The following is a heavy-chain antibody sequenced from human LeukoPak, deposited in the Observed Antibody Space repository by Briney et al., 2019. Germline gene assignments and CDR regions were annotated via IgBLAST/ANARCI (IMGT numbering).Heavy chain of an antibody. J-gene: IGHJ5*02. Sequence: KPSETLSLTCAVYGGSFSGYYWSWIRQPPGKGLEWIGETNHSGSTNYNPSLKSRVTISLDTSKNQFSLKLRSVTAADTAAYYCARGRLVLRWVDPWGPGILLTVSS. CDR2: TNHSGST. CDR3: ARGRLVLRWVDP. V-gene: IGHV4-34*01. D-gene: IGHD6-19*01. CDR1: GGSFSGYY.